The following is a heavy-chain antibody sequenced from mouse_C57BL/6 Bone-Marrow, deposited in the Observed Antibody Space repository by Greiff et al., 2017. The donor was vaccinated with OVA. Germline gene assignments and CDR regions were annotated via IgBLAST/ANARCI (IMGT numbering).Heavy chain of an antibody. D-gene: IGHD2-3*01. V-gene: IGHV1-54*01. J-gene: IGHJ2*01. CDR3: AIYDGYYGY. Sequence: VQLQQSGAELVRPGTSVKVSCKASGYAFTNYLIEWVKQRPGQGLEWIGVINPGSGGTNYNEKFKGKATLTADKSSSTAYMQLSSLTSEDSAVYFCAIYDGYYGYWGQGTTLTVSS. CDR2: INPGSGGT. CDR1: GYAFTNYL.